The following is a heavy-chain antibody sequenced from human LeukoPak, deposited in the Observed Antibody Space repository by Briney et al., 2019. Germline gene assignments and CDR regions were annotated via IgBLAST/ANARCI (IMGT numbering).Heavy chain of an antibody. J-gene: IGHJ4*02. CDR3: ASCPYASGDIVGSYYFDY. D-gene: IGHD2-15*01. CDR2: ISAYNGNT. V-gene: IGHV1-18*03. Sequence: ASVKVSCKASGYTFTSYGISWVRQAPGQGLEWMGWISAYNGNTSYAQKLQGRVTMTTDTSTRHAYMELRSLRFNSMRPEDSASCPYASGDIVGSYYFDYWGQGTLVTVSS. CDR1: GYTFTSYG.